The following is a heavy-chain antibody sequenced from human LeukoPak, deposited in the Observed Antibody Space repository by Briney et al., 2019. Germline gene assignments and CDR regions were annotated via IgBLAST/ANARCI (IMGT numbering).Heavy chain of an antibody. Sequence: ASVKVSCKASGYTFTGYYMHWVRQAPGQGLEWMGWINPNSGGTNYAQKFQGRVTMTRDTSISTAYMELSRLRSDDTAVYYCASFDYYDSSGYYDGLSFGYWGQGTLVTVSS. CDR2: INPNSGGT. CDR3: ASFDYYDSSGYYDGLSFGY. V-gene: IGHV1-2*02. J-gene: IGHJ4*02. CDR1: GYTFTGYY. D-gene: IGHD3-22*01.